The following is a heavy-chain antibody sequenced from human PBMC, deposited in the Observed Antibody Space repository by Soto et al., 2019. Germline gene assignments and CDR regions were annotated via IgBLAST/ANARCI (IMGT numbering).Heavy chain of an antibody. Sequence: QVHLVQSGTEVKKPGSSVKVSCKASGGTFSSSGFSWVRQAPGQGLEWMGMIVPSLDTTNYAQKFQARVTITADEVTSTAYMELRSLRSEATAVYYCARWPQPRYTADPYAVDVWGPGNRVIVSS. CDR2: IVPSLDTT. V-gene: IGHV1-69*11. D-gene: IGHD3-16*02. J-gene: IGHJ6*02. CDR1: GGTFSSSG. CDR3: ARWPQPRYTADPYAVDV.